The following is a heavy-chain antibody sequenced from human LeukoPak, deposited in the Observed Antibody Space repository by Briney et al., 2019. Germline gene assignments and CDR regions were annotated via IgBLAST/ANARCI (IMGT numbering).Heavy chain of an antibody. D-gene: IGHD3-22*01. CDR3: AKRGVVIRVILVGFHKEAYYFES. Sequence: PGGSLRLSCAVSGITLSNYGMSWVRQAPGKVLEWVAGISDRGSRTNYADSVKGRFTISTDHPKNTLYLQMNSLRAEDTAVYFCAKRGVVIRVILVGFHKEAYYFESWGQGALVIVSS. CDR2: ISDRGSRT. V-gene: IGHV3-23*01. J-gene: IGHJ4*02. CDR1: GITLSNYG.